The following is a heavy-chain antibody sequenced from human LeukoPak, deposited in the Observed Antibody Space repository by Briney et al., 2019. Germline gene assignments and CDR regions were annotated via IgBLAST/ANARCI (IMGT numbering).Heavy chain of an antibody. D-gene: IGHD3-22*01. J-gene: IGHJ4*02. CDR1: GGSISSYY. CDR2: IYYSGST. Sequence: SETLSLTCTVSGGSISSYYWSWIGQPPGKGLEWIGYIYYSGSTNYNPSLKSRVTISVDTSKNQFSLKLSSVTAADTAVYYCARAGGYYYDSSGYYFGGQFDYWGQGTLAPSPQ. CDR3: ARAGGYYYDSSGYYFGGQFDY. V-gene: IGHV4-59*01.